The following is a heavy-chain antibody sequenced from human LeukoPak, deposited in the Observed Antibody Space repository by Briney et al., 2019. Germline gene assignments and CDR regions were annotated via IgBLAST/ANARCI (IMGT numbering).Heavy chain of an antibody. D-gene: IGHD6-13*01. CDR3: ARAQCSSWYIDC. CDR2: IYTSLST. J-gene: IGHJ4*02. Sequence: IVRIYTSLSTDYNPSLNSRVTMSVDASKNQFSLKLTSVTAADTAVYYCARAQCSSWYIDCWGQGTLVTVSS. V-gene: IGHV4-4*07.